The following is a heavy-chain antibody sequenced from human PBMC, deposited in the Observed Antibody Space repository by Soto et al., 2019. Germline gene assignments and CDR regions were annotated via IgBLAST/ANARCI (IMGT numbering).Heavy chain of an antibody. Sequence: QVQLVESGGGVVQPGRSLRLSCAASGFTFSSYGMHWVRQAPGKGLEWVAVISYDGSNKYYADSVKGRFTISRDNSKNTLYLQMNSLRAEDTAVYYCAKVGDSSGSYGMDVWGQGTTVTVSS. CDR2: ISYDGSNK. J-gene: IGHJ6*02. CDR3: AKVGDSSGSYGMDV. V-gene: IGHV3-30*18. CDR1: GFTFSSYG. D-gene: IGHD6-19*01.